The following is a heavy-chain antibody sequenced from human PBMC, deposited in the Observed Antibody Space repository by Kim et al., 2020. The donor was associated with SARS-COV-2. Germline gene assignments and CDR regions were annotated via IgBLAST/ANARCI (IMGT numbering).Heavy chain of an antibody. D-gene: IGHD3-9*01. CDR2: IYYSGST. CDR3: ARGERYFDRMGWFDP. CDR1: GGSISSSSYY. J-gene: IGHJ5*02. Sequence: SETLSLTCTVSGGSISSSSYYWGWIRQPPGKGLEWIGSIYYSGSTYYNPSLKSRVTISVDTSKNQFSLKLSSVTAADTAVYYCARGERYFDRMGWFDPWGQGTLVTVSS. V-gene: IGHV4-39*01.